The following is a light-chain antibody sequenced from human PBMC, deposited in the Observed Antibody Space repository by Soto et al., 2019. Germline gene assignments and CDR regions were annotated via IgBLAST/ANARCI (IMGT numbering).Light chain of an antibody. J-gene: IGKJ2*01. CDR2: DAS. CDR1: QSVDST. Sequence: EIVMTQSPATLSVSPGETAALSCRASQSVDSTLAWYQQKPGQAPRLLIYDASTRATGIPPRFSGSGSGTEFTLTISRLQSEDVAVYFCQQYHKWPPYTFGQGTKLEIK. V-gene: IGKV3-15*01. CDR3: QQYHKWPPYT.